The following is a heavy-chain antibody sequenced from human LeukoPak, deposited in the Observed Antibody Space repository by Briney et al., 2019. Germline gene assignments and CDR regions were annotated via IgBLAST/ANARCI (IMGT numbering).Heavy chain of an antibody. J-gene: IGHJ6*03. CDR2: ISSSSSYI. CDR1: GFTLSGYS. D-gene: IGHD2-15*01. Sequence: GGSLRLSCAASGFTLSGYSMNWVRQAPGKGLEWVSSISSSSSYIYYADSVKGRFTVSRDNAKKSMYLQMNSLRAEDTAVYYCARDGRLLNYNMDVWGKGTTVTVSS. V-gene: IGHV3-21*01. CDR3: ARDGRLLNYNMDV.